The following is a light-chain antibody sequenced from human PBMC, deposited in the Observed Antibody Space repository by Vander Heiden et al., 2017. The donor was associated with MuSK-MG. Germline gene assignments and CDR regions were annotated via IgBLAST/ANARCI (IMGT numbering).Light chain of an antibody. V-gene: IGLV2-14*03. CDR2: SIS. J-gene: IGLJ2*01. CDR1: SSDIGYIKD. CDR3: SSSSTTSPLI. Sequence: QSALTQPASVSGSPGQSITISCTGTSSDIGYIKDVSWYQQHPDRAPKLIITSISVRPSGISFRFSGSKSGNTASLTISGLQPEDEADYYCSSSSTTSPLIFGGGTQFDRP.